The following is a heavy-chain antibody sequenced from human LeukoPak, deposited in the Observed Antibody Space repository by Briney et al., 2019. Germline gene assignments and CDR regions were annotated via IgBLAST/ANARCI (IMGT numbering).Heavy chain of an antibody. CDR3: ATDSRLWFGELSVY. Sequence: ASVKVSCKASGYTFTSYDINWVRQATGQGLEWMGWMNPNSGNTGYAQKFQGRVTITRNTSISTAYMELSSLRSEDTAVYYCATDSRLWFGELSVYWGQGTLVTVSS. CDR1: GYTFTSYD. D-gene: IGHD3-10*01. J-gene: IGHJ4*02. V-gene: IGHV1-8*03. CDR2: MNPNSGNT.